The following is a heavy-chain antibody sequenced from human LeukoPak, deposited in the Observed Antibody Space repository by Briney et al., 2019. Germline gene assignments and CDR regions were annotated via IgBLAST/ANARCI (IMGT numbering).Heavy chain of an antibody. Sequence: SETLSLTRTVSGGSISSGGYYWSWIRQHPGKGLEWIGYIYYSGSTYYNPSLKSRVTISVDTSKNQFSLKLSSVTAADTAVYYCAREDCSSTSCYAGYMDVWGKGTTVTVSS. CDR2: IYYSGST. CDR3: AREDCSSTSCYAGYMDV. V-gene: IGHV4-31*03. D-gene: IGHD2-2*01. J-gene: IGHJ6*03. CDR1: GGSISSGGYY.